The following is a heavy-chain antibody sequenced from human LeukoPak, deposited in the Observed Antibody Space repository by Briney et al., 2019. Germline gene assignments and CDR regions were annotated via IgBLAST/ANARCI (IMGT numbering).Heavy chain of an antibody. CDR1: GYTFIGYY. CDR3: ARGRSSGNYYYFDY. J-gene: IGHJ4*02. CDR2: ISPNSGGT. V-gene: IGHV1-2*02. Sequence: GASVKVSCKASGYTFIGYYMHWVRQAPGQRLEWMGGISPNSGGTNYAQKFPGRVTMTRDMSISKAYMELSRLRSDDTAVYYCARGRSSGNYYYFDYWGQGTLVTVSS. D-gene: IGHD1-26*01.